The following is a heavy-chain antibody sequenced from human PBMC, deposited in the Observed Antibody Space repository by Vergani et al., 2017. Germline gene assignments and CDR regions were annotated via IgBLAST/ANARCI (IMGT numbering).Heavy chain of an antibody. Sequence: QVQLVESGGGLVKPGGSLRLSCAASGFTFSDYYMTWIRQAPGKGLEWISYISGSGHTTYYADSVKGRFTISRDNAKNSLYLDMSSLRAEDTAVYYCVRDVRVSRTWGQGTLVAVSS. CDR1: GFTFSDYY. CDR2: ISGSGHTT. J-gene: IGHJ3*01. V-gene: IGHV3-11*04. CDR3: VRDVRVSRT.